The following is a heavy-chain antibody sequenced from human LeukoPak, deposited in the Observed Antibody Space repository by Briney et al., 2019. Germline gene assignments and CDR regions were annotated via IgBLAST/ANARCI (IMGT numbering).Heavy chain of an antibody. D-gene: IGHD6-19*01. CDR3: ATVSRSSGRGYFDY. Sequence: QPGGSLRLSCAASGFPFSNYWMHWVRQAPGKGLVWVSRMNSDGSSTSYADSVKGRFTISRANAKNTLYLQMNSLRAEDAAVYYCATVSRSSGRGYFDYWGPGTLVTVSS. CDR2: MNSDGSST. V-gene: IGHV3-74*01. CDR1: GFPFSNYW. J-gene: IGHJ4*02.